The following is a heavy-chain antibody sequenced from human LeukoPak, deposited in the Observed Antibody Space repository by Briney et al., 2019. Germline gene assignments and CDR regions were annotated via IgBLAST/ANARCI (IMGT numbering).Heavy chain of an antibody. V-gene: IGHV4-59*01. J-gene: IGHJ4*02. CDR2: IYYSGGT. CDR3: ARADYSNPHY. D-gene: IGHD4-11*01. CDR1: GVSIRSYY. Sequence: SETLSLTCTVSGVSIRSYYWTWIRQPPGKGLEWIGYIYYSGGTNYNPSLKSRVTISVDTSKNQFSLKLSSVTAANTAVYYCARADYSNPHYWGQGTLVTVSS.